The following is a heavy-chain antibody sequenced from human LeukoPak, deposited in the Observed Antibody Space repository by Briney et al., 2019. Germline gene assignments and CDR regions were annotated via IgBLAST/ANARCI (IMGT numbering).Heavy chain of an antibody. CDR1: GFTFGSYW. CDR2: INSDGSST. Sequence: PGGSLRLSCAASGFTFGSYWMHWVRQAPGKGLVWVSRINSDGSSTSYADSVKGRFTISRDNAKNTLYLQMNSLRAEDTAVYYCARAANIDPKDSMVVKVYYYYYMDVWGKGTTVTVSS. D-gene: IGHD4-23*01. CDR3: ARAANIDPKDSMVVKVYYYYYMDV. V-gene: IGHV3-74*01. J-gene: IGHJ6*03.